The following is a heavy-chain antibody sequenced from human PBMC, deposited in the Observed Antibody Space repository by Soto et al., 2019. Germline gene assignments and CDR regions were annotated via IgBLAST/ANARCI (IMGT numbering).Heavy chain of an antibody. CDR2: TYFRSKWYN. Sequence: SQTLSLTCAISGDSVSSNTASWNWIRQSPSRGLEWLGRTYFRSKWYNDYAVSVKSRIIINPDTSNNQFSLQLNSVTPEDTAVYFCARATRTWFDPWGQGTLVTVSS. D-gene: IGHD4-17*01. V-gene: IGHV6-1*01. J-gene: IGHJ5*02. CDR3: ARATRTWFDP. CDR1: GDSVSSNTAS.